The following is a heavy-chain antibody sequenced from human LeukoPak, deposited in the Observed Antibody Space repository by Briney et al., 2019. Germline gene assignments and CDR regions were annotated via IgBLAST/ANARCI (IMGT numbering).Heavy chain of an antibody. CDR3: ARVEDYDSSGYVRSPFDY. CDR1: GGSFSGYY. CDR2: INHSGST. V-gene: IGHV4-34*01. J-gene: IGHJ4*02. D-gene: IGHD3-22*01. Sequence: SETLSLTCAVYGGSFSGYYWSWIRQPPGKGLEWIGEINHSGSTNYNPSLKSRVTISVDTSKNQFSLKLSSVTAADTAVYYCARVEDYDSSGYVRSPFDYWGQGTLVTVSS.